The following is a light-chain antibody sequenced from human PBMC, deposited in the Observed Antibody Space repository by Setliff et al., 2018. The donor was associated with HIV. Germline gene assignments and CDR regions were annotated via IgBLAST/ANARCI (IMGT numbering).Light chain of an antibody. CDR1: SSDVGGYNL. V-gene: IGLV2-23*02. CDR3: SSYAGYGTWM. CDR2: EVT. Sequence: QSALTQPASVSGSPGQSITISCTGTSSDVGGYNLVSWYQQHPGKAPKLMIYEVTKRPSGISDRFSGSKSGYTASLTISGLKAEDESDYYCSSYAGYGTWMFGGGTKVT. J-gene: IGLJ3*02.